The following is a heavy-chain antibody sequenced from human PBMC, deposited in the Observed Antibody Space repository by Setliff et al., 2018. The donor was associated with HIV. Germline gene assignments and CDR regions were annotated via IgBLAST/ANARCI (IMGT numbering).Heavy chain of an antibody. J-gene: IGHJ4*01. Sequence: GASVKVSCKASGGTFSNHGISWVRQAPGQGLEWLGMINPSGGSTWYAQKFQGRVTVTTDTSTNTTYMELRGLRSDDTATYYCARVPSGAAGLVRAGFYFWGQGTLVTVSS. D-gene: IGHD6-25*01. CDR3: ARVPSGAAGLVRAGFYF. CDR1: GGTFSNHG. V-gene: IGHV1-46*01. CDR2: INPSGGST.